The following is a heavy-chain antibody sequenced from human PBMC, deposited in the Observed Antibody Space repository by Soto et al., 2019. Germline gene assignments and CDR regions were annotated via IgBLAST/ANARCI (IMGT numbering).Heavy chain of an antibody. V-gene: IGHV3-15*01. CDR1: GFTFSNAW. Sequence: EVQLVESGGGLVKPGGSLRLSCAASGFTFSNAWMSWVRQAPGKGLEWVGRIKSKTDGGTTDYAAPVKGRFTISRDDSKNTLYLQMNSLKTEDTAVYYCTTAARDSVIGLGYWGQGTLVTVSS. J-gene: IGHJ4*02. CDR3: TTAARDSVIGLGY. CDR2: IKSKTDGGTT. D-gene: IGHD3-16*01.